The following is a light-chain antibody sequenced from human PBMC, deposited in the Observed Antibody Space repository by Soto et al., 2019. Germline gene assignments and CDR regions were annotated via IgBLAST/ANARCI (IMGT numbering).Light chain of an antibody. V-gene: IGLV2-8*01. J-gene: IGLJ1*01. CDR2: EVS. Sequence: QSVLTQPPSASGSPGQSVTISCTGTSSDVGGYNYVSWYQHLPGKAPKLMIYEVSKRPSGVPDRFSGSKSGNTASLTVSGLQAEDEADYYCSSYAGRDTFVFGTGTKLTVL. CDR3: SSYAGRDTFV. CDR1: SSDVGGYNY.